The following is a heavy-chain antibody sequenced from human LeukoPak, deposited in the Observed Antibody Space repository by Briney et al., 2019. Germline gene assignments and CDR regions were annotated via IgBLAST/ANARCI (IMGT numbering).Heavy chain of an antibody. CDR1: GYSFSSYW. J-gene: IGHJ5*01. V-gene: IGHV5-10-1*01. CDR3: ARRHDNSEWFES. D-gene: IGHD1-1*01. CDR2: IDPSDSYT. Sequence: GESLRISCEGSGYSFSSYWITWVRQMPGKGLEWMGRIDPSDSYTKYSPSFQGHVTISADKSISTAYLQWSSLKASDSAMYYCARRHDNSEWFESWGQGTLVTVSS.